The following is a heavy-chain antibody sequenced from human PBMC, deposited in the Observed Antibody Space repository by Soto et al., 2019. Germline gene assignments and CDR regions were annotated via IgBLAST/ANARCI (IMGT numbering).Heavy chain of an antibody. CDR3: ARDGPLVPGAIRRARENWFDP. CDR2: IYTSGST. Sequence: SETLSLTCTVSGGSISSYYWSWIRQPAGKGLEWIGRIYTSGSTNYNPSLKSRVTMSGDTSKNQFSLKLSSVPAADTAVYYCARDGPLVPGAIRRARENWFDPWGQGTLVTVSS. J-gene: IGHJ5*02. V-gene: IGHV4-4*07. CDR1: GGSISSYY. D-gene: IGHD2-2*02.